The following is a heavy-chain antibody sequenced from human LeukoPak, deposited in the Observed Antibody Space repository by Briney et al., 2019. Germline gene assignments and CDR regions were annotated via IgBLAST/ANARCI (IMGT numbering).Heavy chain of an antibody. Sequence: ASVTVSCRASGGTFSSYAIGWVRQAPGQGLEWMGGIIPIFGTANYAQKFQGRITITTDESTRTVYMELSSLRSEDTAVYSCARGPYALWSGYYGEAYYYYMDVWGKGTTVTVSS. CDR2: IIPIFGTA. CDR3: ARGPYALWSGYYGEAYYYYMDV. CDR1: GGTFSSYA. D-gene: IGHD3-3*01. V-gene: IGHV1-69*05. J-gene: IGHJ6*03.